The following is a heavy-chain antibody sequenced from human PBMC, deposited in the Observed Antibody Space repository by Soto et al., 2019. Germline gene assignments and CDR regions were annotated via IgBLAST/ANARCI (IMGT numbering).Heavy chain of an antibody. V-gene: IGHV2-5*01. CDR2: IYWNDDK. Sequence: SGPTLVNPTQTLTLTCTFSGFSLTTSGVGVVWIRQPPGKALEWLALIYWNDDKRYSPSLKSRLTITKDTSKNQVVLTMTNMDPVDTATYYCANRPIELLWFGELRPRGFDYWGQGALVTVSS. J-gene: IGHJ4*02. CDR3: ANRPIELLWFGELRPRGFDY. CDR1: GFSLTTSGVG. D-gene: IGHD3-10*01.